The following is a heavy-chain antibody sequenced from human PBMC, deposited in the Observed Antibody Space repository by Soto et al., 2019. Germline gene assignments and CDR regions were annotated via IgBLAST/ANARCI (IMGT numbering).Heavy chain of an antibody. CDR3: AKDEERYCSGGSCYWRTEHAFAI. Sequence: GGSLRLSCAASGFTFSSYAMSWVRQAPGKGLEWVSAISGSGGSTYYADSVKGRFTISRDNSKNTLYLQMNSLRAEDTAVYYCAKDEERYCSGGSCYWRTEHAFAIWGQGTMVTVSS. CDR1: GFTFSSYA. J-gene: IGHJ3*02. V-gene: IGHV3-23*01. D-gene: IGHD2-15*01. CDR2: ISGSGGST.